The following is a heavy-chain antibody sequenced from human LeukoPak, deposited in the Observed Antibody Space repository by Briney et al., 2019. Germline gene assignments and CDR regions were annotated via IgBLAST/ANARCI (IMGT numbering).Heavy chain of an antibody. J-gene: IGHJ4*02. CDR1: GYTFTGYY. D-gene: IGHD1-26*01. CDR2: INPNSGGT. CDR3: ARDEFSGSYNPIFDY. V-gene: IGHV1-2*02. Sequence: ASVKVSCKASGYTFTGYYTHWVRQAPGQGLEWTGWINPNSGGTNYAQKFQGRVTMTRDTSISTAYMELRSLRSDDTAVYYCARDEFSGSYNPIFDYWGQGTLVTVSS.